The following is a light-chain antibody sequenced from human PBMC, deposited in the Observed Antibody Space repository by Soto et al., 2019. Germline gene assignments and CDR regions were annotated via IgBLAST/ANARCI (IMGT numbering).Light chain of an antibody. CDR3: QQYNNLVT. Sequence: EIELTQSPVILSVSPGGRGTLSCRASQSVSSNLAWYQGKPGQAPRLLIYGASTRATGIPARFSGSGSGTEFTLTISSLQSEDFAVYYCQQYNNLVTFGGGTKVDI. V-gene: IGKV3-15*01. J-gene: IGKJ4*01. CDR2: GAS. CDR1: QSVSSN.